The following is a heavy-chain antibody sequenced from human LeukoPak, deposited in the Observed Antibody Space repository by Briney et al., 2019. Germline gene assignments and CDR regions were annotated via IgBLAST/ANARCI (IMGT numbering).Heavy chain of an antibody. D-gene: IGHD5-18*01. J-gene: IGHJ4*02. V-gene: IGHV1-18*01. CDR2: ISAYNGNT. Sequence: ASVTVSCKASGYTFTSYGISWVRQAPGQGLEWMGWISAYNGNTNYAQKLQGRVTMTTDTSTSTAYMELRSLRSDDTAVYYCARDRGGGYSYGYDYWGQGTLVTVSS. CDR3: ARDRGGGYSYGYDY. CDR1: GYTFTSYG.